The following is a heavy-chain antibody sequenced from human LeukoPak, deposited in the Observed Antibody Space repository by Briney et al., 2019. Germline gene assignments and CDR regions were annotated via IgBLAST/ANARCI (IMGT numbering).Heavy chain of an antibody. J-gene: IGHJ4*02. V-gene: IGHV4-39*01. CDR2: IYYSGST. CDR3: ARLLGGVVITTIDY. CDR1: GGSISSSSYY. Sequence: PSETLSLTCTVSGGSISSSSYYWGWIRQPPGKGLEWIGSIYYSGSTYYNPSLKSRVTISVDTSKNQFSLKLSSVTAADTAVYYCARLLGGVVITTIDYWGQGTLVTVSS. D-gene: IGHD3-22*01.